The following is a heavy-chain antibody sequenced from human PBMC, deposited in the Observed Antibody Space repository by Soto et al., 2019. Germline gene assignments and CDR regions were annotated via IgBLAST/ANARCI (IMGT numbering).Heavy chain of an antibody. J-gene: IGHJ4*02. D-gene: IGHD5-12*01. V-gene: IGHV3-7*01. CDR1: GFTFSSYW. CDR2: IKQDGSEK. Sequence: GGSLRLSCAASGFTFSSYWMSWVRQAPGKGLEWVANIKQDGSEKYYVGSVKGRFTISRDNAKNSLYLQMNSLRAEDTAVYYCARDIRGYSGYVNYWGQGTLVTVSS. CDR3: ARDIRGYSGYVNY.